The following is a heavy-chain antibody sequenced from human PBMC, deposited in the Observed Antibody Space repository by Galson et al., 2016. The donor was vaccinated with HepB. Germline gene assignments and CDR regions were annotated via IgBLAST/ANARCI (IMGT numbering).Heavy chain of an antibody. J-gene: IGHJ4*02. CDR1: GFTFRDYY. CDR3: ARALPYTVVPDY. Sequence: SLRLSCAVSGFTFRDYYMTWIRRAPGKGLEWISYISGTNSYTKYADFLKGRFTMSRDNDKNSLFLQMNSLRAEDTAVYYCARALPYTVVPDYWGQGTLVTVST. CDR2: ISGTNSYT. D-gene: IGHD2-2*02. V-gene: IGHV3-11*06.